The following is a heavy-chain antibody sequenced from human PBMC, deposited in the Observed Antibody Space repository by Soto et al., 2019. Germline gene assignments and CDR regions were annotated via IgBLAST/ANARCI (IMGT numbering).Heavy chain of an antibody. J-gene: IGHJ6*02. CDR1: GGSFSGYY. D-gene: IGHD3-10*01. Sequence: QVQLQQWGAGLLKPSETLSLTCAVYGGSFSGYYWSWIRQPPGKGLEWIGEINHSGSTNYNPSLKSRVTISVDTSKNQFSLKLSSVTAADTAVYYCARRPIWFGDSYYYGMDVWGQGTTVTVSS. V-gene: IGHV4-34*01. CDR2: INHSGST. CDR3: ARRPIWFGDSYYYGMDV.